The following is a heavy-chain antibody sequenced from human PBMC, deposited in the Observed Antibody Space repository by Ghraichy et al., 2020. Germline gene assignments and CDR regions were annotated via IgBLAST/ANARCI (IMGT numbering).Heavy chain of an antibody. D-gene: IGHD2-2*02. J-gene: IGHJ4*02. CDR3: ARDPSSPIPIDY. CDR2: VNPHSGDT. V-gene: IGHV1-2*02. CDR1: GYTFTGYF. Sequence: ASVKVSCKTSGYTFTGYFIHWVRQAPGQGLEWMGLVNPHSGDTNYAQKLQDRVTMTRDTSITTAYMELSSLRSDDTGMYYCARDPSSPIPIDYWGQGSLVTVSS.